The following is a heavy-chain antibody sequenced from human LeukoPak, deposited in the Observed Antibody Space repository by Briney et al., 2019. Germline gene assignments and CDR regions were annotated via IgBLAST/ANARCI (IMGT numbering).Heavy chain of an antibody. J-gene: IGHJ6*02. CDR1: GFTFSSFW. Sequence: PGRSLRLSCEASGFTFSSFWMSWARQAPGKGPEWVANIKQDGSEKYYIESVKGRFTISRDNAKTSLFLQMKSLRVEDTAVYYCAKGFRGWPGPDVWGQGTTVTVSS. CDR2: IKQDGSEK. D-gene: IGHD6-19*01. V-gene: IGHV3-7*01. CDR3: AKGFRGWPGPDV.